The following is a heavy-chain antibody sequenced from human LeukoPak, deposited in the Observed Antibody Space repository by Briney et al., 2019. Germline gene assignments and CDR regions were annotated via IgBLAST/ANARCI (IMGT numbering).Heavy chain of an antibody. Sequence: SETLSLTCSVSGDSITTYYWSWIRQPAGMRLEWIGRIHTSGSTDYNPSLKSRVTMSVDTSKNQFSLKLSSVTAADTAVYYCARDQSITMVRGVIITLDGMDVWGQGTTVTVSS. CDR3: ARDQSITMVRGVIITLDGMDV. J-gene: IGHJ6*02. CDR2: IHTSGST. D-gene: IGHD3-10*01. CDR1: GDSITTYY. V-gene: IGHV4-4*07.